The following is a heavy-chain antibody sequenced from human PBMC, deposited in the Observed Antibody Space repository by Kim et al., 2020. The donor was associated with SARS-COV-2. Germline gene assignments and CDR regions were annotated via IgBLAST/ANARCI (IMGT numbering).Heavy chain of an antibody. Sequence: NPSLKSRVTISVDTSQNQFSLRLTSVTAADTALYYCARASGYPSGYYGMDVWGQGTTVTVSS. D-gene: IGHD2-15*01. V-gene: IGHV4-31*02. J-gene: IGHJ6*02. CDR3: ARASGYPSGYYGMDV.